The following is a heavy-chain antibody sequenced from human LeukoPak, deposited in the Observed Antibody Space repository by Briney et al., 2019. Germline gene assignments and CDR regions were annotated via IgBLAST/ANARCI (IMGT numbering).Heavy chain of an antibody. D-gene: IGHD2-2*01. CDR2: IRYTSDTR. J-gene: IGHJ4*02. Sequence: PGGSLRPSCAASGFTFSNYNMNWVRQAPGKGLEWVSNIRYTSDTRYYADSVKGRFTISRDSAKNSLYLQMNSLRAEDTAVYYCARDYGYAFDYWGQGALVTVSS. V-gene: IGHV3-48*01. CDR3: ARDYGYAFDY. CDR1: GFTFSNYN.